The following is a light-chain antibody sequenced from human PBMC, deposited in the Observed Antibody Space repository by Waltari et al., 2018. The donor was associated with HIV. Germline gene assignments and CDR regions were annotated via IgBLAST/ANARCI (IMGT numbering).Light chain of an antibody. CDR2: DDT. V-gene: IGLV1-40*01. CDR1: SSNIGAGYD. CDR3: QSYDDNLEGV. Sequence: QAVLTQPPSVSGAPGQRVTISCTGSSSNIGAGYDVHWYQQVPGTAPRLLIDDDTNRPSGVPDRFSGSNSGTSASLAITGLQAEDEADYYCQSYDDNLEGVFGGGTKLTVL. J-gene: IGLJ3*02.